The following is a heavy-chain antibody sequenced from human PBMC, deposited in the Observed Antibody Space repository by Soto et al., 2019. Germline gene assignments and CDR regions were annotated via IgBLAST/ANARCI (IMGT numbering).Heavy chain of an antibody. Sequence: SVKVSCKASGGTFSSYAISWVRQAPGQGLEWMGGIIPIFGTANYAQKFQGRVTMTWDTSITTAYLDLTRLTTNDTATYFCATWVDYGDFEGFDFWGQGTLVTVSS. V-gene: IGHV1-69*06. CDR2: IIPIFGTA. CDR1: GGTFSSYA. J-gene: IGHJ4*02. CDR3: ATWVDYGDFEGFDF. D-gene: IGHD4-17*01.